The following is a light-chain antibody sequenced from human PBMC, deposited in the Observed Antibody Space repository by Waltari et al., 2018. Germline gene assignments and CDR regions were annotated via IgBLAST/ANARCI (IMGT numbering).Light chain of an antibody. Sequence: DIVMTQYPDSLAVSLGERATITCKSSQSVLNNGQNQNYLAWYQQRPGQPPKLLIYWASTRESGVPDRFSGSGSGTDFTLTISSLQAEDVAVYYCQQYYGTPPFAFGGGTRVEIK. CDR3: QQYYGTPPFA. CDR2: WAS. V-gene: IGKV4-1*01. J-gene: IGKJ4*01. CDR1: QSVLNNGQNQNY.